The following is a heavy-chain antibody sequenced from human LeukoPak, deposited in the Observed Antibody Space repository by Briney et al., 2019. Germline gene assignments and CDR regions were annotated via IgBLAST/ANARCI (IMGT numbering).Heavy chain of an antibody. Sequence: ASVKVSCKASGYTFTSYYMHWVRQAPGQGLEWMGIINPSGGSTSYAQKFQGRVTMTRDASTSTVYMELSSLRSEDTAVYSCARDPGGYGDFDYWGQGTLVTVSS. CDR1: GYTFTSYY. J-gene: IGHJ4*02. V-gene: IGHV1-46*01. D-gene: IGHD5-18*01. CDR2: INPSGGST. CDR3: ARDPGGYGDFDY.